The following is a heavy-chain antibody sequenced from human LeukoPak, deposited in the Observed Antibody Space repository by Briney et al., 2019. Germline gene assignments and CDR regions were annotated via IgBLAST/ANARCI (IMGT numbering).Heavy chain of an antibody. CDR2: IYTSGST. CDR3: ARDLRGTYYYVSGTLSHYYYYYMDV. J-gene: IGHJ6*03. D-gene: IGHD3-10*01. Sequence: SETLPLTCTVSGGSISSYSWSWIRQPAGKGLEWIGRIYTSGSTNYNPSLKSRVTMSVDTSKNQFSLKLSSVTAADTAVYYCARDLRGTYYYVSGTLSHYYYYYMDVWGKGTTVTISS. CDR1: GGSISSYS. V-gene: IGHV4-4*07.